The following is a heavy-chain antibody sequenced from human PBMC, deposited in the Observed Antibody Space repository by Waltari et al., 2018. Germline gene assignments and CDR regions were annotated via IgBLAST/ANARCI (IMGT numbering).Heavy chain of an antibody. CDR3: ARGSRVRGFGNYYYMDV. CDR2: IIPIFGTA. V-gene: IGHV1-69*05. J-gene: IGHJ6*03. D-gene: IGHD3-10*01. Sequence: QVQLVQSGAEVKKPGSSVKVSCKASGGTFSSYAISWVRQAPGQGLEWMGGIIPIFGTANYAQKFQGRVTITTDESTSTAYMELSSLRSEETAVYYCARGSRVRGFGNYYYMDVWGKGTTVTVSS. CDR1: GGTFSSYA.